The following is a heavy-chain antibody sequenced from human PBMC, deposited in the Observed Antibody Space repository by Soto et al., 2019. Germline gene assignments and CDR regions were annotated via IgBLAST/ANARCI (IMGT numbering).Heavy chain of an antibody. J-gene: IGHJ6*02. V-gene: IGHV4-61*01. D-gene: IGHD6-19*01. CDR1: GGSVSSGSYY. CDR2: IYYSGST. Sequence: SETLSLTCTVSGGSVSSGSYYWSWIRQPPGKGLEWIGYIYYSGSTNYNPSLKSQVTISVDTSKNKFSLKLSSVTAADTAVYYRARGIEGWYQGRYYYGMDVWGQGTTVTVSS. CDR3: ARGIEGWYQGRYYYGMDV.